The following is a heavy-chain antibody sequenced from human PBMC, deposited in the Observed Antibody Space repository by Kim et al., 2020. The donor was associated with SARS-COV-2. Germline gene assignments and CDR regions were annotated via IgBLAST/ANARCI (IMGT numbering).Heavy chain of an antibody. Sequence: SETLSLTCTVSGGSISSSSYYWGWIRQPPGKGLEWIGSIYYSGSTYYNPSLKSRVTISVDTSKNQFSLKLSSVTAADTAVYYCARDGPYSSRGYYYYGMDVWGQGTTVTVSS. CDR2: IYYSGST. D-gene: IGHD6-13*01. CDR1: GGSISSSSYY. J-gene: IGHJ6*02. V-gene: IGHV4-39*07. CDR3: ARDGPYSSRGYYYYGMDV.